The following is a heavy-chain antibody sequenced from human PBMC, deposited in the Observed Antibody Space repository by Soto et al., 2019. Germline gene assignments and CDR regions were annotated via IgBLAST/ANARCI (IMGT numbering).Heavy chain of an antibody. V-gene: IGHV1-18*01. CDR1: GYTFTRNG. CDR2: ISTNSGNT. J-gene: IGHJ4*02. CDR3: ARDKDCMLDY. Sequence: GASVKVSCKPSGYTFTRNGISWVRQAPGQGLEWVGWISTNSGNTDYAQKLQGRVTLTTDTSTNTAYLELRSLRSDDTAVYYCARDKDCMLDYWGQGTLVTVSS. D-gene: IGHD2-21*02.